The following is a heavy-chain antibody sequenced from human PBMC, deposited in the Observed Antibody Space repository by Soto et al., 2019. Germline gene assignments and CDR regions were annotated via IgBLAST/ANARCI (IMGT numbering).Heavy chain of an antibody. J-gene: IGHJ3*02. V-gene: IGHV3-33*01. Sequence: QVQLVESGGGVVQPGRSLRLSCAASGFTFSNYGMHWVRQAPGKGLEWVAVIWSDGSNKYYEDSVKGRFTISRDNSKNTLYLQMNSMRAEDTAVYYCARDNWNYVSAFDIWGQGTMVTVSS. CDR2: IWSDGSNK. CDR3: ARDNWNYVSAFDI. D-gene: IGHD1-7*01. CDR1: GFTFSNYG.